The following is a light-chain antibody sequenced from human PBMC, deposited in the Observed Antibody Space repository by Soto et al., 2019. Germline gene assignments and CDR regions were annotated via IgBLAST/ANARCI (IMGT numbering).Light chain of an antibody. J-gene: IGLJ2*01. V-gene: IGLV1-40*01. CDR1: SSNIGAGYD. CDR3: QSYDSSLSGSHVV. CDR2: GNS. Sequence: QSVLTQPPSVSGAPGQRVTISCTGSSSNIGAGYDVHWYQKLPGTAPKLLIHGNSNRPSGVPDRFSGSKSGTSASLAITGLQAEDEADYYCQSYDSSLSGSHVVFGGGTKLTVL.